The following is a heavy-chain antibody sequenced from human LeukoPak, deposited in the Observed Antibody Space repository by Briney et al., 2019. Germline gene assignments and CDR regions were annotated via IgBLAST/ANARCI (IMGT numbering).Heavy chain of an antibody. CDR3: ARARFRIAVAGGRSDP. CDR1: GFTFSSYW. Sequence: HSGGSLRLSCAASGFTFSSYWMSWVRQAPGKGLEWVANIKQDGSEKYYVDSVKGRFTISRDNAKNSLYLQMNSLRAEDTAVYYCARARFRIAVAGGRSDPWGQGTLVTVSS. D-gene: IGHD6-19*01. J-gene: IGHJ5*02. V-gene: IGHV3-7*01. CDR2: IKQDGSEK.